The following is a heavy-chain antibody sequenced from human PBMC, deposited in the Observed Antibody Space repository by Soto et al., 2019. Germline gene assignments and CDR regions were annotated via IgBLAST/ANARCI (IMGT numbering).Heavy chain of an antibody. CDR3: ARSPTRTNYADCFDP. D-gene: IGHD4-4*01. CDR1: GYSFTSYW. Sequence: PGESLKISCKGSGYSFTSYWIGWVRQMPGKGLEWMGIIYPGDSDTRYSPSFQGQVTISADKSISTAYLQWSSLRAEDTAVYYCARSPTRTNYADCFDPWGQGTLVTVSS. V-gene: IGHV5-51*01. J-gene: IGHJ5*02. CDR2: IYPGDSDT.